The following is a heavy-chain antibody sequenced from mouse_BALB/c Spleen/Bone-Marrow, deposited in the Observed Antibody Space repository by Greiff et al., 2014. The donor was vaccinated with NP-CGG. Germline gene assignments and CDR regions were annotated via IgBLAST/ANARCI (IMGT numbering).Heavy chain of an antibody. Sequence: QVQLKQSGPELVKPGASVKISCKASGYTFTDYYINWVKQKPGQGLEWIGWIYPGSGNTKYNEKFKGKATLTVDTSSSTAYMQLSSLTSEDTAVYCGARMLYWYFDVWGAGTTATVSS. CDR1: GYTFTDYY. CDR2: IYPGSGNT. J-gene: IGHJ1*01. CDR3: ARMLYWYFDV. V-gene: IGHV1-84*02.